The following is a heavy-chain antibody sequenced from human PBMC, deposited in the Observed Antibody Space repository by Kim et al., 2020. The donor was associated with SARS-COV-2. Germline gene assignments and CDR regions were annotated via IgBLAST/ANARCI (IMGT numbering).Heavy chain of an antibody. Sequence: YAQKFQGRVTMTRDTSISTAYMELSRLRSDDMAVYYCARIPYGDYFYFDYWGQGTLVTVSS. V-gene: IGHV1-2*02. J-gene: IGHJ4*02. D-gene: IGHD4-17*01. CDR3: ARIPYGDYFYFDY.